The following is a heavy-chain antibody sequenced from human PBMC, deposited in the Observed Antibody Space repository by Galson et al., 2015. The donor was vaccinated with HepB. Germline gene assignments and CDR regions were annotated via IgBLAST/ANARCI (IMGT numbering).Heavy chain of an antibody. V-gene: IGHV3-64D*06. CDR1: GFTFSSYA. CDR2: ISSNGGST. Sequence: SLRLSCAASGFTFSSYAMHWVRQAPGKGLEYVSAISSNGGSTYYADSVKGRLTISRDNSKNTLYLQMSSLRAEDTAVYYCVKGYYYDSSGYYDAFDIWGQGTMVTVSS. D-gene: IGHD3-22*01. J-gene: IGHJ3*02. CDR3: VKGYYYDSSGYYDAFDI.